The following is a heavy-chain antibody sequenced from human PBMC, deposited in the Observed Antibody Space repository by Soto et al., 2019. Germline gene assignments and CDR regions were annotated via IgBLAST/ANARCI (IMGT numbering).Heavy chain of an antibody. D-gene: IGHD6-19*01. CDR2: INSDGSST. CDR3: ERCRLAWYNWFDP. Sequence: GGSLRLSCAASGFTFSSYWMHWVRQAPGKGLVWVSRINSDGSSTSYADSVKGRFTISRDNAKNTLYLQMNSLRAEDTAVYYCERCRLAWYNWFDPWGQGTLVTVSS. J-gene: IGHJ5*02. CDR1: GFTFSSYW. V-gene: IGHV3-74*01.